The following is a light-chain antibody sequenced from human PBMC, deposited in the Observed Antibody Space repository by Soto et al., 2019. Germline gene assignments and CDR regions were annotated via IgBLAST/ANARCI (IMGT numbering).Light chain of an antibody. V-gene: IGKV3-15*01. J-gene: IGKJ3*01. CDR3: QQDNNWPC. CDR1: QRVSSN. CDR2: GAS. Sequence: EIVMTQSPATLSVSPGERATLSCRASQRVSSNLAWYQQKPGQAPRLLIYGASTRDTGIPARFSGCGSGTEFTLTISSLQSEDFAVYYCQQDNNWPCFGPGTKVDIK.